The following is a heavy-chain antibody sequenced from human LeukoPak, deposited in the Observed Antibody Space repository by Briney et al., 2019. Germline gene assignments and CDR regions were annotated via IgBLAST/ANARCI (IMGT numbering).Heavy chain of an antibody. CDR1: GFNFNDNF. V-gene: IGHV3-11*01. D-gene: IGHD5-18*01. Sequence: GGSLRLSCTASGFNFNDNFMGWIRQAPGKGLGWISYISSKGDTIHYSDPVKGRFSIARDNPQKSLYLQMNSLRVEDTAVYYCVRGGYGWTFDFWGQGTLVTVSS. CDR3: VRGGYGWTFDF. J-gene: IGHJ4*02. CDR2: ISSKGDTI.